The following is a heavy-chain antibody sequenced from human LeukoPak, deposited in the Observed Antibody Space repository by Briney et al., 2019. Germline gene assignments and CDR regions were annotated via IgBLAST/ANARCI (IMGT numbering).Heavy chain of an antibody. J-gene: IGHJ4*02. CDR1: GFTFSNYA. V-gene: IGHV3-23*01. CDR2: ISGSGVTT. CDR3: AKESPHFDY. Sequence: GGSLRLSRAASGFTFSNYAMSWVRQAPGKGPEWVSTISGSGVTTYYVDSVKGRFTISRDNSKNTLYLQMNSLRAEDTAIFYCAKESPHFDYWGQGTLVTVSS.